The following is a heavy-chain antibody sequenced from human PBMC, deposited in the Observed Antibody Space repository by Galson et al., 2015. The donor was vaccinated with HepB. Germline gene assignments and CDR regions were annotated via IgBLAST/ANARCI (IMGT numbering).Heavy chain of an antibody. D-gene: IGHD4-17*01. CDR2: IWFDGSNK. CDR3: ARDEVTTSFDY. Sequence: SLRLSCAASGFTFSSYLMHWVRQAPGKGLEWVALIWFDGSNKYYADSVKGRFTISRDNSKNTLYLQMNSLRAEDTAVYYCARDEVTTSFDYWGQGTLVTVSS. J-gene: IGHJ4*02. V-gene: IGHV3-33*01. CDR1: GFTFSSYL.